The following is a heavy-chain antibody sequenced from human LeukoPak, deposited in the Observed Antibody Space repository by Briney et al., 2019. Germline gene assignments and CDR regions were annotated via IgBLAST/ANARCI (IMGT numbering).Heavy chain of an antibody. CDR1: GYTFTSYG. CDR2: ISAYNGNT. D-gene: IGHD2-15*01. CDR3: ARDYGYCSGGSCPPFTWFDP. J-gene: IGHJ5*02. Sequence: ASVKVSCKASGYTFTSYGISWVRQAPGQGLEWMGWISAYNGNTNYAQKLQGRVTMTTDTSTSTAYMELRSLRSDDTAVYYCARDYGYCSGGSCPPFTWFDPWGQGTLVTVSS. V-gene: IGHV1-18*01.